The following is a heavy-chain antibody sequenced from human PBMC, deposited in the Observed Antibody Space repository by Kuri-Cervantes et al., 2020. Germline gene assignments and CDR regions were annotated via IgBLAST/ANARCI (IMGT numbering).Heavy chain of an antibody. CDR2: ISYDGSNK. CDR1: GFTFSSYA. D-gene: IGHD5-18*01. J-gene: IGHJ4*02. Sequence: GESLKISCAASGFTFSSYAMHWVRQAPGKGLEWVAVISYDGSNKYYADSVKGRFTISRDNSKNTLYLQMNSLRAEDTAVYYCAKDMDSYGGPFDYWGQGTRVTVSS. CDR3: AKDMDSYGGPFDY. V-gene: IGHV3-30-3*01.